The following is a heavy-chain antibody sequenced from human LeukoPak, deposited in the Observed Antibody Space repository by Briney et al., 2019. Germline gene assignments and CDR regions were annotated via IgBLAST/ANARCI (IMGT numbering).Heavy chain of an antibody. V-gene: IGHV4-39*07. D-gene: IGHD3-22*01. CDR3: ARERGYYYDSSGYPVDY. CDR1: GDSIDSVSYY. CDR2: IDYSGRT. J-gene: IGHJ4*02. Sequence: PSETLSLTCSVSGDSIDSVSYYWGWIRQAPGKGPEWIASIDYSGRTFYNPSLKSRVTISVDTSKNQFSLKLSSVTAADTAVYYCARERGYYYDSSGYPVDYWGQGTLVTVSS.